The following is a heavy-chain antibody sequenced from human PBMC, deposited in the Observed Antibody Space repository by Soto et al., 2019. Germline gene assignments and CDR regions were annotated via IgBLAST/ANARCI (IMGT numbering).Heavy chain of an antibody. CDR2: IYYSGST. J-gene: IGHJ5*02. D-gene: IGHD3-10*01. CDR3: ANYGSGSPQFNWFDP. CDR1: GGSISSGDYY. Sequence: NPSETLSLTCTVSGGSISSGDYYWSWIRQPPGKGLEWIGYIYYSGSTCYNPSLKSRVTISVDTSKNQFSLKLSSVTAADTAVYYCANYGSGSPQFNWFDPWGQGTLVTVSS. V-gene: IGHV4-30-4*01.